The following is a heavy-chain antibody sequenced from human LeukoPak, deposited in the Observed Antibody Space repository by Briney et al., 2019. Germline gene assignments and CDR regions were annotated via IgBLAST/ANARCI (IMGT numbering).Heavy chain of an antibody. D-gene: IGHD2-15*01. J-gene: IGHJ4*02. CDR2: INHSGST. CDR3: ARRIVVVAARAYSFDY. V-gene: IGHV4-34*01. Sequence: SETLSLTCAVYGGSFSGYYWSWIRQPPGKGLEWIGEINHSGSTNYNPSLKSRVTISVDTSKNQFSLKLSSVTAADTAVYYCARRIVVVAARAYSFDYWDQGTLVTVSS. CDR1: GGSFSGYY.